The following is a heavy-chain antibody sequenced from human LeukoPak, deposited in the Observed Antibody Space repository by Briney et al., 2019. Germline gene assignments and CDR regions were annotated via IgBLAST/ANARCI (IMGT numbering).Heavy chain of an antibody. CDR1: GFTFSSYS. Sequence: PGGSLRLSCAASGFTFSSYSMNWVRQAPGKGLEWVGRIKSKTDGGTTDYAAPVKGRFTISRDDSKNTLYLQMKSLKSEDTAVYYCIIDHNEGGIGGRYWGQGTLVTVSS. CDR3: IIDHNEGGIGGRY. CDR2: IKSKTDGGTT. V-gene: IGHV3-15*01. J-gene: IGHJ4*02. D-gene: IGHD3-16*01.